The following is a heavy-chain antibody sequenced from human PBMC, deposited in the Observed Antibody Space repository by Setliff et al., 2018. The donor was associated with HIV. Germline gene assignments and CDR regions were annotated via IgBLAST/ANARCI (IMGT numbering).Heavy chain of an antibody. CDR3: ARDQWGSSGWYLNYYYYGMDV. V-gene: IGHV3-7*01. J-gene: IGHJ6*02. Sequence: SCKPSGYMFIAYGMSWVRQAPGKGLEWVANIKQDGSEKYYVDSVKGRFTISRDNAKNSLYLQMNSLRAEDTAVYYCARDQWGSSGWYLNYYYYGMDVWGQGTTVTVSS. D-gene: IGHD6-19*01. CDR2: IKQDGSEK. CDR1: GYMFIAYG.